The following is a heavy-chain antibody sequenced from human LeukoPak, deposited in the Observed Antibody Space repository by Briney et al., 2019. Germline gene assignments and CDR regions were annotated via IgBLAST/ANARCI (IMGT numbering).Heavy chain of an antibody. CDR1: GFTFSSYG. J-gene: IGHJ4*02. V-gene: IGHV3-30*02. D-gene: IGHD3-22*01. CDR2: IRYDGSNK. Sequence: GGSLRLSCAASGFTFSSYGMHWVRQAPDKGLEWVAFIRYDGSNKYYADSVKGRFTISRDNSKNTLYLQMNSLRAEDTAVYYCAKGSYDYDSSGYSTPFDYWGQGTLVTVSS. CDR3: AKGSYDYDSSGYSTPFDY.